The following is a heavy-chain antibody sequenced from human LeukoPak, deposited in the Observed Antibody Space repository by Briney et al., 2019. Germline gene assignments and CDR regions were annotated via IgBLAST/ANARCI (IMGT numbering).Heavy chain of an antibody. CDR1: GFTFTSYS. D-gene: IGHD1-26*01. J-gene: IGHJ4*02. Sequence: GGSLRLSCAASGFTFTSYSMNWVRQAPGKGLEWVSSISGGGGSTYYADSVKGRFTISRDNSKNTLYLQVNSLRAEDTAVYYCAKGGKWDVTPFDYWGQGTLVTVSS. CDR3: AKGGKWDVTPFDY. CDR2: ISGGGGST. V-gene: IGHV3-23*01.